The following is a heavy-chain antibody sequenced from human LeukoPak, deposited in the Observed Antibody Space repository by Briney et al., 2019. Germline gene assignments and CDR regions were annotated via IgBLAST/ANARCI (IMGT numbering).Heavy chain of an antibody. D-gene: IGHD2-2*01. Sequence: SQTLSLTCTVSGGSISSGSYYWSWIRQPAGKGLEWIGRIYTSGSTNYNPSLKSRVTMSVDTSKNQFSLKLSSVTAADTAAYYCARSKAHLSTSWYGNWFDPWGQGTLVTVSS. CDR3: ARSKAHLSTSWYGNWFDP. J-gene: IGHJ5*02. V-gene: IGHV4-61*02. CDR1: GGSISSGSYY. CDR2: IYTSGST.